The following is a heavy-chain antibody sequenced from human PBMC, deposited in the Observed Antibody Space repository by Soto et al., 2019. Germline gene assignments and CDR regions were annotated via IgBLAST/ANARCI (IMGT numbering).Heavy chain of an antibody. CDR3: AKDLWYSSSYYYYGMDV. CDR2: ISGSGGST. D-gene: IGHD6-6*01. CDR1: GFTFSSYA. J-gene: IGHJ6*02. Sequence: EVQLLESGGGLVQPGGSLRLSCAASGFTFSSYAMSWVRQAPGKGLEWVSAISGSGGSTYYADSVKGRFTISRDNSKNTVYLQMNSLRAEDTAVYYCAKDLWYSSSYYYYGMDVWGQGTTVTVSS. V-gene: IGHV3-23*01.